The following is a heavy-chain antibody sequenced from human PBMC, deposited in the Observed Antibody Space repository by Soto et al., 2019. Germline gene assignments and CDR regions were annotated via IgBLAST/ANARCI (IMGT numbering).Heavy chain of an antibody. CDR3: AKDLGRAAAADPSDY. CDR1: GFTFSRYA. CDR2: IRASGGSR. D-gene: IGHD6-13*01. J-gene: IGHJ4*02. Sequence: EVQRLESGGGLVQPGGSLRLSCAASGFTFSRYAMSWVRQARGKGVEWGSAIRASGGSRYYEDSVKGRFTVSRDNSKNTLYLQMNSLRAEDTAVYYCAKDLGRAAAADPSDYWGQGTLVTVSS. V-gene: IGHV3-23*01.